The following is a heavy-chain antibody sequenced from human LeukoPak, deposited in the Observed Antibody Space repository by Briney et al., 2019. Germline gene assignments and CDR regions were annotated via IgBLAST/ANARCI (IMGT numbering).Heavy chain of an antibody. CDR1: RYTFTCYY. V-gene: IGHV1-2*02. Sequence: GASVKVSCKASRYTFTCYYMHWVRQAPGQGLEWMGWINPNSGGTNYAQKFQGRVTMTRDTSISTAYMELSRLRSDDTAGYYCARDLGGYSYGSDYWGQGTLVTVSS. J-gene: IGHJ4*02. CDR3: ARDLGGYSYGSDY. CDR2: INPNSGGT. D-gene: IGHD5-18*01.